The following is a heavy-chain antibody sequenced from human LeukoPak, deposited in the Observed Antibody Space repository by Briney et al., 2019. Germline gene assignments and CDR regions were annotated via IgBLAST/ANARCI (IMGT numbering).Heavy chain of an antibody. CDR3: AREDSSSSGPDY. J-gene: IGHJ4*02. CDR1: GGSFSGYY. Sequence: SETLSLTCAVYGGSFSGYYWSWIRQPPGKGLEWIGEINHSGSTNYNPSLKSRVTISVDTSKNQFSLKLSSVTAADTAVYYCAREDSSSSGPDYWGQGTLVTVSS. D-gene: IGHD6-6*01. V-gene: IGHV4-34*01. CDR2: INHSGST.